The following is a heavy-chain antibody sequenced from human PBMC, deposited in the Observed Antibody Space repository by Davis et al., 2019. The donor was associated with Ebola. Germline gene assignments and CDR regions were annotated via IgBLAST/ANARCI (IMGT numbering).Heavy chain of an antibody. CDR1: GFIFSDHW. D-gene: IGHD3-10*01. Sequence: GESLKISCAASGFIFSDHWMNWVRQAPGKGLDWVANINQDGSEKYYVDSVKGRFTISRDNSKNTLYLQMNSLRAEDTAVYYCAKDRLRLWLGESSGQGTLVTISS. CDR2: INQDGSEK. J-gene: IGHJ5*02. V-gene: IGHV3-7*03. CDR3: AKDRLRLWLGES.